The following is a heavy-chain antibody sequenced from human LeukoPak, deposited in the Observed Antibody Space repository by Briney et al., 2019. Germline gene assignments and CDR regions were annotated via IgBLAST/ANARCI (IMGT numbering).Heavy chain of an antibody. D-gene: IGHD2-8*02. V-gene: IGHV3-30-3*01. CDR1: GFTFSSYA. Sequence: GRSLRLSCAASGFTFSSYAMHWVRQAPGKGLEWVAVISYDGSNKYYADSVKGRFTISRDNSKNTLYLQMNSLRAEDTAVYYCARDGSCIFDAFDIWGQGTMVTVSS. J-gene: IGHJ3*02. CDR2: ISYDGSNK. CDR3: ARDGSCIFDAFDI.